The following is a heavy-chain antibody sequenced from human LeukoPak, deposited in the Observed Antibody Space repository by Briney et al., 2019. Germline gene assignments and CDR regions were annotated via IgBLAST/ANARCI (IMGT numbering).Heavy chain of an antibody. CDR3: AKLGSGSPRDAFDI. V-gene: IGHV3-9*01. CDR2: ISWNSGNI. J-gene: IGHJ3*02. Sequence: GRSPRLSCAASGFTFHDYAMHWVRQAPGKGLEWVSGISWNSGNIGYADSVKGRFTISRDNAKNSLYLQMNSLRAEDTALYYCAKLGSGSPRDAFDIWGQGTMVTVSS. CDR1: GFTFHDYA. D-gene: IGHD1-26*01.